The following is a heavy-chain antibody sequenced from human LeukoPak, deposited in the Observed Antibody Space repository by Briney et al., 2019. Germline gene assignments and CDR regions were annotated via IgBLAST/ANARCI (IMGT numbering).Heavy chain of an antibody. J-gene: IGHJ6*02. CDR3: AKVHQGANPLWFGELSPYYYYGMDV. D-gene: IGHD3-10*01. Sequence: SETLSLTCAVYGGSFSGYYWSWIRQPPGKGLEWIGEINHSGSTNYNPSLKSRVTISVDTSKNQFSLKLSSVTAADTAVYYCAKVHQGANPLWFGELSPYYYYGMDVWGQGTTVTVSS. V-gene: IGHV4-34*01. CDR2: INHSGST. CDR1: GGSFSGYY.